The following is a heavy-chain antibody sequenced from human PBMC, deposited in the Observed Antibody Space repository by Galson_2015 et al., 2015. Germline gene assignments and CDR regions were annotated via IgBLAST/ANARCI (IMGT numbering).Heavy chain of an antibody. CDR2: INAGNGNT. Sequence: QSGAEVKKPGESLKISCKASGYTFTSYAMHWVRQAPGQRLEWMGWINAGNGNTKYSQKFQGRVTITRDTSASTAYMELSSLRSEDTAVYYCASSCSGGSCYFDELDYWGQGTLVTVSS. D-gene: IGHD2-15*01. CDR3: ASSCSGGSCYFDELDY. CDR1: GYTFTSYA. J-gene: IGHJ4*02. V-gene: IGHV1-3*01.